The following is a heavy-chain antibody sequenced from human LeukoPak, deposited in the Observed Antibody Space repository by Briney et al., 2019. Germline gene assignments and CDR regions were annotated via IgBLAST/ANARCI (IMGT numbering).Heavy chain of an antibody. D-gene: IGHD1-20*01. CDR3: AKLTGTAVSISDY. J-gene: IGHJ4*02. V-gene: IGHV3-30*18. CDR2: ISYDGSNK. Sequence: GGSLRLSCAASGFTFSSYGMHWVRQAPGKGLEWVAVISYDGSNKYYADSVKGRFTISRDNSKNTLYLQMNSLRAEDTAVYYCAKLTGTAVSISDYWGQGTLVTASS. CDR1: GFTFSSYG.